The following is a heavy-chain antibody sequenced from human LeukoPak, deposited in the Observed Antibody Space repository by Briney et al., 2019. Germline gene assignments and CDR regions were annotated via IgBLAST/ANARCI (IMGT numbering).Heavy chain of an antibody. Sequence: GRSLRLSCAASGFTFDDYAMHWVRQAPGKGLEWVSGISWNSGSIGYADSVKGRFTISRDNSKNTLYLQMNSLRAEDTAVYYCAAYLVVVTATAFWGQGTLVTVSS. CDR3: AAYLVVVTATAF. D-gene: IGHD2-21*02. V-gene: IGHV3-9*01. J-gene: IGHJ4*02. CDR2: ISWNSGSI. CDR1: GFTFDDYA.